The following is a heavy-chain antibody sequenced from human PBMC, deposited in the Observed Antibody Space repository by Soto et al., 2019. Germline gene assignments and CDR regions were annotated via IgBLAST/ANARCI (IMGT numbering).Heavy chain of an antibody. J-gene: IGHJ6*02. V-gene: IGHV3-7*03. CDR1: GFTFSSYW. Sequence: PGGSLRLSRAASGFTFSSYWMSWVRQAPGKGLEWVANIKQDGSEKYYVDSVKGRFTISRDNAKNSLYLQMSSLRAEDTAVYYCARCRRVARTSMGATTRYYYYGMDVWGQGTTVTVSS. CDR2: IKQDGSEK. CDR3: ARCRRVARTSMGATTRYYYYGMDV. D-gene: IGHD1-26*01.